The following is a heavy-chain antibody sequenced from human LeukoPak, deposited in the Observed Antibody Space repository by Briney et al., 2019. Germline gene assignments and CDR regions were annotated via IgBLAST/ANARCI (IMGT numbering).Heavy chain of an antibody. CDR3: ARDQLGMAEFDY. CDR1: GYTFTSYG. Sequence: AXXKVSCKASGYTFTSYGISWVRQAPGQGLEWMGWISAYNGNTNYAQKLQGRVTMTTDTSTSTAYMELRSLRSDDTAVYYCARDQLGMAEFDYWGQGTLVTVSS. D-gene: IGHD1-1*01. J-gene: IGHJ4*02. CDR2: ISAYNGNT. V-gene: IGHV1-18*01.